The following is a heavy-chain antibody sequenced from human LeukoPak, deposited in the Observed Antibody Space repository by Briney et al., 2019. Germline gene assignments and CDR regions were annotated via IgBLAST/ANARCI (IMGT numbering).Heavy chain of an antibody. Sequence: SVKVSCKTSGYTFTNYGISWVRQAPGQGLEWMGGIIPIFGTANYAQKFQGRVTITADESTSTAYMELSSLRSEDTAVYYCARGSNWNYGFDPWGQGTLVTVSS. CDR3: ARGSNWNYGFDP. J-gene: IGHJ5*02. V-gene: IGHV1-69*13. CDR2: IIPIFGTA. D-gene: IGHD1-7*01. CDR1: GYTFTNYG.